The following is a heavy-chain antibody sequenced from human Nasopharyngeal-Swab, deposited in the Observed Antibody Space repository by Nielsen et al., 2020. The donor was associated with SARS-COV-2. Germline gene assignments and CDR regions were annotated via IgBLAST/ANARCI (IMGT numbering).Heavy chain of an antibody. CDR1: GFSITYRF. Sequence: SVQDTCKASGFSITYRFLHWMRHAPGQALQWMGCNTPFNGNAKYAQKFQGRVSITRDGSRTTASLELSSLRPDDTAMYFCASGQCINGVCNPTDGLDVWGQGTSVTVS. D-gene: IGHD2-8*01. V-gene: IGHV1-45*02. CDR3: ASGQCINGVCNPTDGLDV. CDR2: NTPFNGNA. J-gene: IGHJ6*02.